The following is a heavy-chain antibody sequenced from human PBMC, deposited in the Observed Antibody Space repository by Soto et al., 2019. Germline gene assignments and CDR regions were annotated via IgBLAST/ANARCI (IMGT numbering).Heavy chain of an antibody. CDR3: ARDPSQSDYELNY. D-gene: IGHD5-12*01. V-gene: IGHV3-33*08. CDR2: IWYDGSNK. J-gene: IGHJ4*02. Sequence: GGSLRLSCAASGFTFSSYAMSWVRQAPGKGLEWVAVIWYDGSNKYYADSVKGRFTISRDNSKNTLYLQMNSLRAEDTAVYYCARDPSQSDYELNYWGQGTLVTVSS. CDR1: GFTFSSYA.